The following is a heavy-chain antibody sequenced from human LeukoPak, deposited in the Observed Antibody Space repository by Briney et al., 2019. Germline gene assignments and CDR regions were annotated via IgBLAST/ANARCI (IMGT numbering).Heavy chain of an antibody. CDR2: IKPDGSDK. Sequence: GGSLRPSCVVSGFTFSRHWMTWVRQAPGKGLEWVANIKPDGSDKYYVDSVKGRFTVSRDNARNSLYLQMDSLRAEDTAVYYCARLKGTTSVFDYWGQGTLVTVSS. D-gene: IGHD4-17*01. V-gene: IGHV3-7*03. J-gene: IGHJ4*02. CDR3: ARLKGTTSVFDY. CDR1: GFTFSRHW.